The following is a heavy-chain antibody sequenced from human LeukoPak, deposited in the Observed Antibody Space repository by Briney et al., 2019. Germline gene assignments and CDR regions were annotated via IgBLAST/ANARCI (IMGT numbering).Heavy chain of an antibody. D-gene: IGHD3-3*02. CDR2: INAGNGNT. V-gene: IGHV1-3*01. Sequence: ASVKVSCKASGYTFTSYAMHWVRQAPGQRLEWMGWINAGNGNTKYSQKFQGRVTITRDTSASTAYMELRSLRSDDTAVYYCARDGIGDHFWSLFDYWGQGSLVTVSS. CDR3: ARDGIGDHFWSLFDY. CDR1: GYTFTSYA. J-gene: IGHJ4*02.